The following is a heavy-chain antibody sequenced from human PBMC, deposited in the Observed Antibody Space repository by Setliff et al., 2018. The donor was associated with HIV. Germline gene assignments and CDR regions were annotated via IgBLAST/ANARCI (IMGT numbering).Heavy chain of an antibody. D-gene: IGHD4-17*01. J-gene: IGHJ4*02. CDR3: ARDPPGYGDSKDY. CDR2: IYYSGGT. V-gene: IGHV4-61*01. CDR1: GGSVGSGSYY. Sequence: SETLSLTCSVSGGSVGSGSYYWSWIRQSPGKGLEWLGYIYYSGGTTHNPSLRSRVTISIDTSKNQFSLNLRSVTAADTAVYYCARDPPGYGDSKDYWGQGKLVTVSS.